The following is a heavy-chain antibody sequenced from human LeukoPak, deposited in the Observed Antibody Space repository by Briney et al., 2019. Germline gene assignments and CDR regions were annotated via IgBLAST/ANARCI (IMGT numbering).Heavy chain of an antibody. CDR3: ARDVGGNGYNFDY. CDR1: GFTFSSYA. J-gene: IGHJ4*02. Sequence: GGSLRLSCAAPGFTFSSYAMSWVRQAPGKGLEWVSAISGSGGSTYYADSVKGRFTISRDNSKNTLYLQMNSLRAEDTAVYYCARDVGGNGYNFDYWGQGTLVTVSS. V-gene: IGHV3-23*01. D-gene: IGHD5-24*01. CDR2: ISGSGGST.